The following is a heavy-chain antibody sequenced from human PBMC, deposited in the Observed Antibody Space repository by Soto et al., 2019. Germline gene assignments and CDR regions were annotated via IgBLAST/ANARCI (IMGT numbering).Heavy chain of an antibody. J-gene: IGHJ1*01. V-gene: IGHV3-30*18. CDR1: GFTFSSYG. Sequence: QVQLVESGGGVVQPGRSLRLSCAASGFTFSSYGMHWVRQAPGKGLEWVAVISYDGSKKYYADSVKGRFTISRDNSKNTLYVQMNSLRAEDTAVYYCAKDRDIVVVVAALQHWGQGTLVTVSS. CDR3: AKDRDIVVVVAALQH. D-gene: IGHD2-15*01. CDR2: ISYDGSKK.